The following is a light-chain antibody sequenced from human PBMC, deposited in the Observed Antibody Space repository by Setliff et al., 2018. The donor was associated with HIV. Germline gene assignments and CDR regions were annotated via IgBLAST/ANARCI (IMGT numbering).Light chain of an antibody. CDR2: DVT. CDR3: CSYAGSYTPVI. CDR1: SSDVGSYNY. J-gene: IGLJ2*01. Sequence: QSVLTQPRSVSGSPRQSVTISCTGTSSDVGSYNYVSWYQQHPGKAPKLMIYDVTKRPSGVPDRFSGSKSGNTASLTISGLQAEDEADYYCCSYAGSYTPVIFGGGTK. V-gene: IGLV2-11*01.